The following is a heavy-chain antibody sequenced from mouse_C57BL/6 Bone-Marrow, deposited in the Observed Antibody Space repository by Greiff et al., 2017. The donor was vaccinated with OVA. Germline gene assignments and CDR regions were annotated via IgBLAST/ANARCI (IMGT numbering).Heavy chain of an antibody. CDR1: GYTFTSYW. CDR3: AGERGMRLRDYAMDY. J-gene: IGHJ4*01. Sequence: QVRLKQPGAELVKPGASVKLSCKASGYTFTSYWITWVKQRPGQGLEWIGDIYPGSGSTNYNEKFKSKATLTVDTPSSTAYMQLRSLTYEDSAVYDGAGERGMRLRDYAMDYWGQGTSVTVSA. CDR2: IYPGSGST. D-gene: IGHD2-4*01. V-gene: IGHV1-55*01.